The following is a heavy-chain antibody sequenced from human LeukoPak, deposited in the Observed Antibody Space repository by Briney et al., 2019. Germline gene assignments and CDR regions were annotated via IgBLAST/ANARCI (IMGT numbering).Heavy chain of an antibody. Sequence: EASVKVSCKASGYTFTSYYMHWVRQAPGQGLEWMGIINPSGGSTSYAQKLQGRVTMTRDTSTSTVYMELSSLRSEDTAVYYCARASSSHHPHDYWGQGTLVTVSS. CDR3: ARASSSHHPHDY. V-gene: IGHV1-46*01. J-gene: IGHJ4*02. CDR1: GYTFTSYY. D-gene: IGHD6-13*01. CDR2: INPSGGST.